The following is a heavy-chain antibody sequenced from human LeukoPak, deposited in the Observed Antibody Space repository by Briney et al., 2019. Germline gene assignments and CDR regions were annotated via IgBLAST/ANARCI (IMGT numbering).Heavy chain of an antibody. CDR3: ARDLTSEDTASYYYYYGMDV. J-gene: IGHJ6*02. D-gene: IGHD5-18*01. Sequence: HSGGSLRLSCAASGFTFSSYGMHWVRQAPGKGLEWVAVIWYDGSNKYYADSVKGRFTISRDNSKNTLYLQMNSLRAEDTAAYYCARDLTSEDTASYYYYYGMDVWGQGTTVTVSS. CDR2: IWYDGSNK. V-gene: IGHV3-33*01. CDR1: GFTFSSYG.